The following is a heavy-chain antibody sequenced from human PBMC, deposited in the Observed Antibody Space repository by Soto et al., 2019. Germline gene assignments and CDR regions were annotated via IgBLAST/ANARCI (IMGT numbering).Heavy chain of an antibody. D-gene: IGHD1-26*01. Sequence: QVQLVQSGAEVKKPGSSVKVSCKASGGTFSSYAISWVRQAPGQGLEWMGGIIPIFGTANYAQKFQGGGTDPVXESTSTAYMELSSLRSEDTAVYSCARSGKNYYFAYWGQGTLVTVSS. CDR2: IIPIFGTA. CDR3: ARSGKNYYFAY. J-gene: IGHJ4*02. V-gene: IGHV1-69*12. CDR1: GGTFSSYA.